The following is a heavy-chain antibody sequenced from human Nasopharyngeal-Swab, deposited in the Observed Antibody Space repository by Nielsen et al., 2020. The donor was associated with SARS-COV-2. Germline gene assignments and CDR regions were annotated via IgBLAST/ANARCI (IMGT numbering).Heavy chain of an antibody. CDR1: GFTVSSNY. D-gene: IGHD6-13*01. J-gene: IGHJ6*02. Sequence: GGSLRLSCAASGFTVSSNYMSWVRQAPGKGLEWVSVIYSGGSTYYADSVKGRFTTSRDNSKNTLYLQMNSLRAEDTAVYYCARDLTAAGGYQYYGMDVWGQGTTVTVSS. V-gene: IGHV3-53*01. CDR2: IYSGGST. CDR3: ARDLTAAGGYQYYGMDV.